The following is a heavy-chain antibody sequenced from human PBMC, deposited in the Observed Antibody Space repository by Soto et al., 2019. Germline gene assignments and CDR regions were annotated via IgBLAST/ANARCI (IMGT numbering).Heavy chain of an antibody. CDR3: ARSIVVVTALDY. CDR1: GYTFTSYA. V-gene: IGHV1-3*05. J-gene: IGHJ4*02. Sequence: QVQLVQSGAEEKKPGASVKVSCKASGYTFTSYAMHWVRQAPGQSLEWMGWINAGNGNTKYSQKFQGRVTITRDTSASTANMELSSLRSEDTAVYYCARSIVVVTALDYWGQGTLVTVSS. CDR2: INAGNGNT. D-gene: IGHD2-21*02.